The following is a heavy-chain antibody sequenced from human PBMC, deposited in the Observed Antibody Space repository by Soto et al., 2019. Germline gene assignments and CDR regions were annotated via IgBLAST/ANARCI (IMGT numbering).Heavy chain of an antibody. D-gene: IGHD1-26*01. J-gene: IGHJ4*02. Sequence: EVQLLESGGGLEQPGGSLRLSCAASGFTFSSYAMNWVRLAPGKGLEWVSVISGSGDSTYYADSVKGRFTISRDNSKNTLYLQMNSLRAEDTAVYYCARRGSGSYYDYWGQGTLVTVSS. CDR1: GFTFSSYA. CDR2: ISGSGDST. CDR3: ARRGSGSYYDY. V-gene: IGHV3-23*01.